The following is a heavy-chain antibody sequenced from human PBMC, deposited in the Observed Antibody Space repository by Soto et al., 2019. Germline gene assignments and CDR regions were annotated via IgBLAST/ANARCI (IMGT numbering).Heavy chain of an antibody. CDR2: IDWDGGK. D-gene: IGHD3-10*01. CDR1: GFSLSTSGMC. V-gene: IGHV2-70*17. Sequence: NLSRSGPTLVNPTQTLTLTCTFSGFSLSTSGMCVSWIRQPPGKALEWLARIDWDGGKFYSTSLKTRLTISKDTSKNQVVLTVPNMDPVDTATYYCARMGVSGSDYYYYMDVWGKGTTVTVSS. J-gene: IGHJ6*03. CDR3: ARMGVSGSDYYYYMDV.